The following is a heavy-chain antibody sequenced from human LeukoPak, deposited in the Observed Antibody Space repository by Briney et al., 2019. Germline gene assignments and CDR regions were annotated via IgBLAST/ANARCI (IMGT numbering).Heavy chain of an antibody. D-gene: IGHD3-9*01. CDR1: GYTFTGYY. CDR3: ATDPRYFDCLRY. CDR2: FDPEDGET. J-gene: IGHJ4*02. V-gene: IGHV1-24*01. Sequence: EASVKVSCKASGYTFTGYYMHWVRQASGKGLEWMGGFDPEDGETIYAQKFQGRVTMTEDTSTDTAYMELSSLRSEDTAVYYCATDPRYFDCLRYWGQGTLVTVSS.